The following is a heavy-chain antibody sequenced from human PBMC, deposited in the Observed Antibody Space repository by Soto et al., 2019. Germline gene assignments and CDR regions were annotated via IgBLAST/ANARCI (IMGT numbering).Heavy chain of an antibody. J-gene: IGHJ4*02. D-gene: IGHD1-7*01. V-gene: IGHV3-23*01. CDR2: ISGSGEST. CDR1: GFTFSSCA. CDR3: AKDRWNYDYFDF. Sequence: GGSLRLSCSASGFTFSSCAMNWVRQAPGKGLEWVSTISGSGESTYYADSVKGRFTISRDNSKSTLYLQMNSLRAEDTAVYYCAKDRWNYDYFDFWGQGTLVTVSS.